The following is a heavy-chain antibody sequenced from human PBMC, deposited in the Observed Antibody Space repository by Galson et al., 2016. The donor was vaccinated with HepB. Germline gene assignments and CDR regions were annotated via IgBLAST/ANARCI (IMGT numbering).Heavy chain of an antibody. J-gene: IGHJ6*04. CDR2: IYYSGST. D-gene: IGHD5-12*01. CDR3: ARWIVPTIIEDLYYCGLDV. Sequence: TLSLTCTVSGGSISTGGYYWSWIRHLPGRGLEWIGYIYYSGSTFYNPSLQSRLTISVDTSKNQFSLRLSSVTAADTAVYYCARWIVPTIIEDLYYCGLDVWGKGTTVTV. CDR1: GGSISTGGYY. V-gene: IGHV4-31*03.